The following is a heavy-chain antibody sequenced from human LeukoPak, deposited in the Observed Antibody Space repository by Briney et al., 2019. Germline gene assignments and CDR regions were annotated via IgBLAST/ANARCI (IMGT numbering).Heavy chain of an antibody. Sequence: SVKVSCKASGGTFSSYAISWVRQAPGQGLEWMGRIIPIFGIANYAQKFQGRVTITADKSTSTAYMELSSLRSEDTAVYYCARERGEQLRNSFDPWGQGTLVTVSS. CDR1: GGTFSSYA. V-gene: IGHV1-69*04. CDR2: IIPIFGIA. CDR3: ARERGEQLRNSFDP. D-gene: IGHD5-18*01. J-gene: IGHJ5*02.